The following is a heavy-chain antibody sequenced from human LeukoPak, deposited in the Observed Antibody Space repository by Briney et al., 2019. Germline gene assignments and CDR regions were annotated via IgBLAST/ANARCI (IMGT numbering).Heavy chain of an antibody. V-gene: IGHV4-59*01. D-gene: IGHD2-21*02. CDR3: ARDGCGGGDCYFDY. CDR1: GGSISSYY. CDR2: IYYSGST. Sequence: SEALSLTCTVSGGSISSYYWSWIRQPPGKGLEWIGYIYYSGSTNYNPSLKSRVTISVDTSKNQFSLKLSSVTAADTAVYYCARDGCGGGDCYFDYWGQGTLVTVSS. J-gene: IGHJ4*02.